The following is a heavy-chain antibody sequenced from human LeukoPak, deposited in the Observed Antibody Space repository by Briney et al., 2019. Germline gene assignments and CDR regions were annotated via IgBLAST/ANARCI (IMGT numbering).Heavy chain of an antibody. D-gene: IGHD3-22*01. CDR1: GGSISSYY. CDR3: ATLEAYYYDSSGDYYEGDWFDP. J-gene: IGHJ5*02. CDR2: IYHSGST. V-gene: IGHV4-4*07. Sequence: SETLSLTCTVSGGSISSYYWSWIRQPAGKGLEWIGRIYHSGSTYYTPSLRSRVTMSVDTSKNQFSLKLKSVTASDTAVYYCATLEAYYYDSSGDYYEGDWFDPWGQGTLVTVSS.